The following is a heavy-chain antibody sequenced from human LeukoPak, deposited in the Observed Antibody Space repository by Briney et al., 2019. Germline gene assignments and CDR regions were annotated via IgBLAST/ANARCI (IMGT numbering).Heavy chain of an antibody. CDR1: GFTFSSYA. Sequence: GGSLRLSCAASGFTFSSYAMSWVRQAPGKGLEWVSAISGSGGSTYYADSVKGWFTISRDNSKNTLYLQMNSLRAEDTAVYYCAKDRNAGTSYFDCWGQGTLVTVSS. J-gene: IGHJ4*02. D-gene: IGHD2-2*01. CDR2: ISGSGGST. V-gene: IGHV3-23*01. CDR3: AKDRNAGTSYFDC.